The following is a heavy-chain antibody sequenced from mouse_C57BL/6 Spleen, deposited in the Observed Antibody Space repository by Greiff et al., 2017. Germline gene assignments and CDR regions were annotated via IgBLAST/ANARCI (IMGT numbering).Heavy chain of an antibody. J-gene: IGHJ1*03. CDR2: IHPNSGST. CDR3: ARSGGNYPLWYFDV. CDR1: GYTFTSYW. V-gene: IGHV1-64*01. Sequence: QVQLQQPGAELVKHGASVKLSCKASGYTFTSYWMHWVKQRPGQGLEWIGMIHPNSGSTNYNENFKSKATLTVDKSSSTAYMQLSSLTSEDSAVYYCARSGGNYPLWYFDVWGTGTTVTVSS. D-gene: IGHD2-1*01.